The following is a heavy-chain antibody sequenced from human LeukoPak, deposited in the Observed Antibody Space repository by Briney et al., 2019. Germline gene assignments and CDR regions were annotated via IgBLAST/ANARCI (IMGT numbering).Heavy chain of an antibody. CDR2: TSYDERKK. Sequence: GGSLRLSCATSGFTFDMYSFHWVRRAPGKGLEWVAVTSYDERKKFYADSVEGRFTISRDNSKNTFYLSMNSLRAEDTAVYYCARDVYYYGSARFDYWGQGTLVTVSS. V-gene: IGHV3-30*04. CDR1: GFTFDMYS. J-gene: IGHJ4*02. D-gene: IGHD3-10*01. CDR3: ARDVYYYGSARFDY.